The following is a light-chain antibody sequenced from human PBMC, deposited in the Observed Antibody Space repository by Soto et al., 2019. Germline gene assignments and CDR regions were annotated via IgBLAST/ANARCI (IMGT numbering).Light chain of an antibody. CDR1: SSDVGGYNS. Sequence: QSALTQPASVSGSPGQSITISCTGTSSDVGGYNSVSWYQQPPGKAPKLMIYDVSNRPSGVSIRFSGSKSGITASLTISGLQAEDEADYYCSSYTSSITLVFGGGTKLTVL. CDR2: DVS. J-gene: IGLJ2*01. V-gene: IGLV2-14*01. CDR3: SSYTSSITLV.